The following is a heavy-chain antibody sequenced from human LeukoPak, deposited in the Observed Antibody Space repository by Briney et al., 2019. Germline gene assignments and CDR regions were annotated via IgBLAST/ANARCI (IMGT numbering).Heavy chain of an antibody. V-gene: IGHV3-13*05. D-gene: IGHD3-10*01. J-gene: IGHJ4*02. Sequence: PGGSLRLSCAASGFTFSSYDMHWVRQATGKGLEWVSDIGTAGDPYYPGSVKGRFTISRENAKNSLYLQMNSLRAEDTAVYYCARALYYYGSGSYEVYFDYWGQGTLVTVSS. CDR3: ARALYYYGSGSYEVYFDY. CDR1: GFTFSSYD. CDR2: IGTAGDP.